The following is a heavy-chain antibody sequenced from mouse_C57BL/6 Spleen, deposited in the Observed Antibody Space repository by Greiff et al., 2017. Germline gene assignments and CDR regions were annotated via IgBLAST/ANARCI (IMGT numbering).Heavy chain of an antibody. Sequence: EVQLQQSGTVLARPGASVKMSCKTSGYTFTSYWMHWVKQRPGQGLEWIGAIYPGNSDTSYNQKFKGKAKLTAVTSASTVYMELSSLTNEDSAVYYCTTYYYFDYWGQGTTLTVSS. J-gene: IGHJ2*01. V-gene: IGHV1-5*01. CDR3: TTYYYFDY. CDR1: GYTFTSYW. D-gene: IGHD1-1*01. CDR2: IYPGNSDT.